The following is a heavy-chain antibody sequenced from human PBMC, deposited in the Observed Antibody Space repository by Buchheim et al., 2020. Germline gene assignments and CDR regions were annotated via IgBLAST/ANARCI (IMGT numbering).Heavy chain of an antibody. J-gene: IGHJ5*02. CDR2: IWYDGSNK. CDR1: GFTFSSYG. V-gene: IGHV3-33*01. CDR3: ARAIQGYSSGWFPPGGSWFDP. Sequence: QVQLVESGGGVVQPGRSLRLSCAASGFTFSSYGMHWVRQAPGKGLEWVAVIWYDGSNKYYADSVKGRFTISRDNSKNTLYLQMNSLRAEDTAVYYCARAIQGYSSGWFPPGGSWFDPWGQGTL. D-gene: IGHD6-19*01.